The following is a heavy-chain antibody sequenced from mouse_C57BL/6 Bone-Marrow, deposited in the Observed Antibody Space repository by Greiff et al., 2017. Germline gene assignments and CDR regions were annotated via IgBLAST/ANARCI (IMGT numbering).Heavy chain of an antibody. V-gene: IGHV14-4*01. D-gene: IGHD2-3*01. CDR3: TRWLLAY. CDR2: IDPENGDT. J-gene: IGHJ2*01. Sequence: EVQLVESGAELVRPGASVKLSCTASGFNIKDDYMHWVKQRTEQGLEWIGWIDPENGDTEYASKFQGKATITADTSSNTAYLQLSSLTSEDTAVYYCTRWLLAYWGQGTTLTVSS. CDR1: GFNIKDDY.